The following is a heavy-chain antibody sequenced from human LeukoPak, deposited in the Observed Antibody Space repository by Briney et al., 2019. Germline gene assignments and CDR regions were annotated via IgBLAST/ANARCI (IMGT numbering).Heavy chain of an antibody. CDR3: AREGDGDYFFIDGDTGLQTFDY. D-gene: IGHD4-17*01. CDR2: INHSGST. V-gene: IGHV4-34*01. CDR1: GGSFSGYY. J-gene: IGHJ4*02. Sequence: SETLSLTCAVYGGSFSGYYWSWIRQPPGKGLEWIGEINHSGSTNYNPSLKSRVTISVDTSKNQFSLKLRTVTAADTAVYYCAREGDGDYFFIDGDTGLQTFDYWGQGTLVTVSS.